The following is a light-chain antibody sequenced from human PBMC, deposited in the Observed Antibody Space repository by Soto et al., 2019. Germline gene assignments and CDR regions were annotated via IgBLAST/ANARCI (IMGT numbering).Light chain of an antibody. Sequence: DVVMTQSPLSLSVTLGQSASISCKSSQTLVYSDGNAYLNWFHQRPGQSPRRLIYKVSRRDSGXPXRSXGSGSGTEFTLTISRVEAEDIGVYYCMQGTHWPPRTFGQGTKLEIK. J-gene: IGKJ2*01. CDR1: QTLVYSDGNAY. CDR2: KVS. V-gene: IGKV2-30*01. CDR3: MQGTHWPPRT.